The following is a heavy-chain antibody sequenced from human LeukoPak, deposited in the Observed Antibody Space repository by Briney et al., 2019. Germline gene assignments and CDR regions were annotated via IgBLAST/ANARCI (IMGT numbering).Heavy chain of an antibody. Sequence: SETLSHTCTVSGGSVSSGSYYWSWIRQPPGKGLEWIGYIYYSGSTNYNPSLKSRVTISVDTSKNQFSLKLSSVTAADTAVYYCAREFTMAQGVALDAFDIWGQGTMVTVSS. D-gene: IGHD3-10*01. V-gene: IGHV4-61*01. CDR3: AREFTMAQGVALDAFDI. J-gene: IGHJ3*02. CDR2: IYYSGST. CDR1: GGSVSSGSYY.